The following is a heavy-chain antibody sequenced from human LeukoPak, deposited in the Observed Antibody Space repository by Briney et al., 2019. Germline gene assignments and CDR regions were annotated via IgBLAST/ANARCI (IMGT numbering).Heavy chain of an antibody. D-gene: IGHD3-16*02. V-gene: IGHV1-69*05. CDR2: ILPTFGTP. CDR1: GVTFSNYA. Sequence: SVKVSCKASGVTFSNYAISWVRQAPGQGLEWMGGILPTFGTPDYAQKLQGRVTITTDESTSTAYMELSSLRSEDTAMYYCARGSGPYVWGSYPHFDIWGQGTMVTVSS. J-gene: IGHJ3*02. CDR3: ARGSGPYVWGSYPHFDI.